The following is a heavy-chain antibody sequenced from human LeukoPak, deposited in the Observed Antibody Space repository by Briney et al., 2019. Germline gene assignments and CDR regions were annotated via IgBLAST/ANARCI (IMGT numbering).Heavy chain of an antibody. D-gene: IGHD2-2*01. CDR3: ARADHCSNTSCYVGVPNWLDP. CDR1: GGTFSSYA. CDR2: IIPIFGTA. Sequence: SVKVSCKASGGTFSSYAISWVRQAPGQGLEWMGGIIPIFGTANYAQKFQGRVTITADKSTSTAYMELSGLRSEDTAVYYCARADHCSNTSCYVGVPNWLDPWGQGTLVTVSS. J-gene: IGHJ5*02. V-gene: IGHV1-69*06.